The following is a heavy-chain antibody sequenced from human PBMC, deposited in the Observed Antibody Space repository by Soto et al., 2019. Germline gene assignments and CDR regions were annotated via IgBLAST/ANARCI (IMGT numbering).Heavy chain of an antibody. D-gene: IGHD2-21*01. CDR3: AITYCRDNSCPRDFDF. CDR1: GGTFNTYT. J-gene: IGHJ4*02. CDR2: FIPILDMA. Sequence: QVQVVHSRAEVKKPGSSVKVSCKPSGGTFNTYTVNWVRLAPGHGLEWMGRFIPILDMANYAQKFQDRVTITADRSTFTAYMELNSLTSDDTAVYYCAITYCRDNSCPRDFDFWGPGTRVTVSS. V-gene: IGHV1-69*02.